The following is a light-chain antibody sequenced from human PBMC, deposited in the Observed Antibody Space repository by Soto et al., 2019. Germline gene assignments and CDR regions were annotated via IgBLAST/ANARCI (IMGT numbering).Light chain of an antibody. J-gene: IGLJ1*01. CDR2: EDT. V-gene: IGLV2-23*01. Sequence: QSALTQPASVSGSAGQSITISCTGTSSDVGNYNLVSWYLHHPGKAPKLLIYEDTKRTSGVSNRFSGSRSGNTASLTVSGLKAEDETDYYCCSYAGSSTYVFGTGTKVTVL. CDR3: CSYAGSSTYV. CDR1: SSDVGNYNL.